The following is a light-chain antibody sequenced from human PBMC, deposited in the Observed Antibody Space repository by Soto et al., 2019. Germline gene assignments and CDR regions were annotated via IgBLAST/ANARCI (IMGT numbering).Light chain of an antibody. CDR1: QSLVASDGNTY. CDR2: TVS. CDR3: MQGTQWPT. J-gene: IGKJ5*01. V-gene: IGKV2-30*01. Sequence: DIVMTQSPVSLPVTLGQPASMSCRSSQSLVASDGNTYLNWFQQRPGQSPRRLIYTVSNRDSGVPDRFSGSGSVTDFTLKISRVEAEDIGVYYCMQGTQWPTFGQGTRLEIK.